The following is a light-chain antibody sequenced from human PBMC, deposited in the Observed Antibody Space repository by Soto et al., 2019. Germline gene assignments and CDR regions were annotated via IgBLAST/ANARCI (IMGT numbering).Light chain of an antibody. J-gene: IGKJ4*01. Sequence: EIVLTQSPGTLSLSPGERATLSCRASQSVTNSYLAWYQQKPGQAPRLFIYDASRRATGIPDRFSGSGSGTDFNLTISRLQPEDFAVYYCQQYGRSLTFGGGTKVEIK. CDR3: QQYGRSLT. V-gene: IGKV3-20*01. CDR2: DAS. CDR1: QSVTNSY.